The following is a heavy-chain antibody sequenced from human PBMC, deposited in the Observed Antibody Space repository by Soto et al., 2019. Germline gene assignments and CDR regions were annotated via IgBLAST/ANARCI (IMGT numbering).Heavy chain of an antibody. V-gene: IGHV4-34*01. Sequence: SETLSLTCAVYGGSFSGYYWSWIRQPPGKWLEWIGEINHSGSTNYNPSLKSRVTISVDTSKNQFSLKLSSVTAADTAVHYCARGFPLAAAGTLYYGMDVWGQGTTVTVSS. CDR1: GGSFSGYY. D-gene: IGHD6-13*01. CDR3: ARGFPLAAAGTLYYGMDV. CDR2: INHSGST. J-gene: IGHJ6*02.